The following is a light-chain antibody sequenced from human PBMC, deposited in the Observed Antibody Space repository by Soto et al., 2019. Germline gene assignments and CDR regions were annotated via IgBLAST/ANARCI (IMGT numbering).Light chain of an antibody. CDR1: QSVSSNY. J-gene: IGKJ2*01. Sequence: IVLTQSPDTLSLSPGERATLSCRASQSVSSNYLACYQQKPGQAPRLLIDDASNRANGIPARFSGSGSETEFTITSSRLEPEDCAVSYGQQRSNWNPYTLGQGTKV. CDR2: DAS. CDR3: QQRSNWNPYT. V-gene: IGKV3D-20*02.